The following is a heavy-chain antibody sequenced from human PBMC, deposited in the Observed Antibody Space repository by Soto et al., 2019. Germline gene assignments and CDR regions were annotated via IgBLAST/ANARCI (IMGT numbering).Heavy chain of an antibody. CDR3: ARDEDAAILMIVVIPGDY. CDR1: GYRFSRYG. V-gene: IGHV1-18*01. CDR2: VSTYDGNT. Sequence: QVQLVQSGGEVKEPGASVKVSCKASGYRFSRYGINWVRQTPGQGLEWMGWVSTYDGNTQYAQKFQDRITMTTDTSTNTVYVELSSLTSDDTAVYYCARDEDAAILMIVVIPGDYWGQGTLVSVSS. D-gene: IGHD2-21*01. J-gene: IGHJ4*02.